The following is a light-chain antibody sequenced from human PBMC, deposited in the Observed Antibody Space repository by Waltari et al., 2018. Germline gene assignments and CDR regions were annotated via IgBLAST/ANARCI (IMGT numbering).Light chain of an antibody. Sequence: IQLTPSPSSLSASVGDRVTTTCRASQGISTYLAWYQQKTGRAPKLLIYTASTLQSGVPSRFSGSGAGTDFTLTISSLQPEDFATYYCQQFKSYPLTFGGGTKVEI. V-gene: IGKV1-9*01. CDR1: QGISTY. CDR3: QQFKSYPLT. J-gene: IGKJ4*01. CDR2: TAS.